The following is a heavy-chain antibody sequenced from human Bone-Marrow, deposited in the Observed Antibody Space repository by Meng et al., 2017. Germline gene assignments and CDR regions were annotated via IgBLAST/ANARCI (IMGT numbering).Heavy chain of an antibody. D-gene: IGHD3-22*01. CDR2: IYTSGST. CDR1: GGSISSGGYY. Sequence: SETLSLTCTVSGGSISSGGYYWSWIRQPAGKGLEWIGRIYTSGSTNYNPSLKSRVTISVDTSKNQFSLKLSSVTAADTAVYYCAREGWYYYDSSGYYRAYWGQGTLVTVSS. J-gene: IGHJ4*02. V-gene: IGHV4-61*02. CDR3: AREGWYYYDSSGYYRAY.